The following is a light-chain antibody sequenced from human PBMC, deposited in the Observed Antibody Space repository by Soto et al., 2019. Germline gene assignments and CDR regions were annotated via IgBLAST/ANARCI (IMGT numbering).Light chain of an antibody. CDR1: SSNIGAGYD. J-gene: IGLJ1*01. Sequence: QSVLTQPPSVSGAPGQRVTISCTGGSSNIGAGYDVHWYQQLPGTAPKLLIYGNSNRPSGVPDRFSGSKSGTSASLAITGLQAEDEADYYCQSYDSSRRLFGTGTKLTVL. CDR3: QSYDSSRRL. V-gene: IGLV1-40*01. CDR2: GNS.